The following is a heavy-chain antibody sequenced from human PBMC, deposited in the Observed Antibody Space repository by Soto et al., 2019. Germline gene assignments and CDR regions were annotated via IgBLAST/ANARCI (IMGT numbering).Heavy chain of an antibody. D-gene: IGHD1-7*01. CDR1: GFTFSSYG. CDR3: ARDWGPYNWNYVATGIGFDY. J-gene: IGHJ4*02. Sequence: GGSLRLSCAASGFTFSSYGMHWVRQAPGKGLEWVAVIWYDGSNKYYADSVKGRFTISRDNSKNTLYLQMNSLRAEDTAVYYCARDWGPYNWNYVATGIGFDYWGQGTLVTVSS. V-gene: IGHV3-33*01. CDR2: IWYDGSNK.